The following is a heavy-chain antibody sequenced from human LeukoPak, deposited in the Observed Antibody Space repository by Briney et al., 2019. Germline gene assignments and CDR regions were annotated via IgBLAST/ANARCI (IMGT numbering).Heavy chain of an antibody. CDR2: ITGGSPST. CDR3: VARYNSSPDY. Sequence: GGSLRLSCAASGFTFSSYMNWVRQAPGKGLEWVSVITGGSPSTYYADSVKGRFIISRDNSKNTLYLQMNSLRGEDTAVYYCVARYNSSPDYWGQGTLVTVSS. D-gene: IGHD6-13*01. V-gene: IGHV3-23*01. CDR1: GFTFSSY. J-gene: IGHJ4*02.